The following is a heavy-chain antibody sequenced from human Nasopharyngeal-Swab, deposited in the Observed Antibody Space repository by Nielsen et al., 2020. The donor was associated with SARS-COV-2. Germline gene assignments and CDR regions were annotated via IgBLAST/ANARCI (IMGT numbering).Heavy chain of an antibody. CDR3: ASTSGCGLNWFDP. J-gene: IGHJ5*02. V-gene: IGHV3-7*01. CDR2: IKQDGSEK. Sequence: GGSLRLSCAASGFTFSSYWMSWVRQAPGKGLEWVANIKQDGSEKYYVDSVKGRFTISRDNAKNSLYLQMNSLRAEDTAVYYCASTSGCGLNWFDPWGQGTLVTVSS. D-gene: IGHD6-19*01. CDR1: GFTFSSYW.